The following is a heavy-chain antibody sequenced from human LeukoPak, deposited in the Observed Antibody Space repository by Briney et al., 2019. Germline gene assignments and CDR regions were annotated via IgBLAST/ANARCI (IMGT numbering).Heavy chain of an antibody. Sequence: SETLSLTCTVSGGSISSGGYYWSWIRQPPGKGLEWIGYIYYSGSPNYNPSLKSRVTISVDTSKNQFSLKLNSVTAADTAVYYCASFWSGYGRNRAIDYWGQGTLVTVSS. J-gene: IGHJ4*02. V-gene: IGHV4-61*08. CDR3: ASFWSGYGRNRAIDY. D-gene: IGHD3-3*01. CDR2: IYYSGSP. CDR1: GGSISSGGYY.